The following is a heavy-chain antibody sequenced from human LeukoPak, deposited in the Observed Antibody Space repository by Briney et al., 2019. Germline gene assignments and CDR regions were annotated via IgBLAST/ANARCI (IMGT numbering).Heavy chain of an antibody. J-gene: IGHJ4*02. CDR2: ISYDGSNA. CDR1: RFAFSDYG. Sequence: GGPLRLSCAVSRFAFSDYGMHWFRQAPGKGLEWVAVISYDGSNAYYADSVKGRFTISRDNSKNTLYLQMNSLRAEDTAVYYCAKSNSGWYVPPSDWGQGTLVTVSS. D-gene: IGHD6-19*01. V-gene: IGHV3-30*18. CDR3: AKSNSGWYVPPSD.